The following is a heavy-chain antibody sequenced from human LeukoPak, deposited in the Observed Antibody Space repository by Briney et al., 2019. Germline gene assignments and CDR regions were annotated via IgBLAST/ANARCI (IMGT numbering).Heavy chain of an antibody. CDR2: VTWDSGTT. D-gene: IGHD6-19*01. J-gene: IGHJ4*02. Sequence: GGSLRLSCAASGFTFDDYTMHWVRQAPGKSLEWVSLVTWDSGTTYYKDSVKGRFTISRDNSKNSLYLQMNSLRTEDTTLYYCAKGYSSGWYPFDYWGQGTLVTVSS. CDR1: GFTFDDYT. V-gene: IGHV3-43*01. CDR3: AKGYSSGWYPFDY.